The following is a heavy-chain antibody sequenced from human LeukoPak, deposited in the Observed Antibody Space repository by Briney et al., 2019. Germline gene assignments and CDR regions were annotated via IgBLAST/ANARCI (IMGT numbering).Heavy chain of an antibody. CDR3: ARDKGNSGSYPPFDY. V-gene: IGHV4-34*01. CDR2: INHSGST. CDR1: GGSFSGYS. Sequence: SETLSLTCAVYGGSFSGYSWTWIRQPPGKGLEWIGEINHSGSTNYNPSLKSRVTISVDTSKNQFSLKLSSVTAADTAVYYCARDKGNSGSYPPFDYWGQGTLATVSS. D-gene: IGHD1-26*01. J-gene: IGHJ4*02.